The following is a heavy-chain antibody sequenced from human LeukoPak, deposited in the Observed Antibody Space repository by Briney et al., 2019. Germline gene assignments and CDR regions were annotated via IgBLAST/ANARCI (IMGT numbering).Heavy chain of an antibody. J-gene: IGHJ5*02. CDR3: ARMSGSSSYTGWFDP. CDR1: GGSFSGYY. D-gene: IGHD3-16*02. Sequence: SETLSLTCAVYGGSFSGYYWSWIRQPPGKGLEWIGEINHSGSTNYNPSLKSRVTISVDTSKNQFSLKLSSVTAAGTAVYYCARMSGSSSYTGWFDPWGQGTLVTVSS. CDR2: INHSGST. V-gene: IGHV4-34*01.